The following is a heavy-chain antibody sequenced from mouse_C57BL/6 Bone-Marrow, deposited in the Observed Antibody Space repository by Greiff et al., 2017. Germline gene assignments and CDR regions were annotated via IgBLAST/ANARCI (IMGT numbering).Heavy chain of an antibody. CDR3: ARSPIYYYGRGDFDV. CDR2: IYPRSGNT. CDR1: GYTFTSYG. Sequence: QVQLQQSGAELARPGASVKLSCKASGYTFTSYGISWVKQRTGQGLEWIGEIYPRSGNTYYNEKFKGKATLTADKSSSTAYMELRSLTSEDSAVYFCARSPIYYYGRGDFDVWGTGTAVTVSS. J-gene: IGHJ1*03. V-gene: IGHV1-81*01. D-gene: IGHD1-1*01.